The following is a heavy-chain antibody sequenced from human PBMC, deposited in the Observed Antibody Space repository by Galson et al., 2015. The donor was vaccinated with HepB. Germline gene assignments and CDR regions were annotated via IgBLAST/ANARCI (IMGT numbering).Heavy chain of an antibody. CDR2: IYWDDDK. J-gene: IGHJ5*02. Sequence: PALVKPTQTFTLTCTFSGFSLSTSGVGVGWIRQPPGKALEWLALIYWDDDKRYSPSLKSRLTITKDTSKNQVVLTMTNMDPVDTATYYCAHRANYDRRGYYNWFDPWGQGTLVTVSS. CDR3: AHRANYDRRGYYNWFDP. D-gene: IGHD3-22*01. V-gene: IGHV2-5*02. CDR1: GFSLSTSGVG.